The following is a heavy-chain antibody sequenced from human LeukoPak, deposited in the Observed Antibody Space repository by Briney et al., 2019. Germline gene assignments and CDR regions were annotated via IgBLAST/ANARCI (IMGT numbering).Heavy chain of an antibody. Sequence: GGSLRLACAASGFTFDDYAMHWVRQAPGKGLEWVSLITWEGANTYYADSVKGRFTISRDNSKNFLFLQMNSLRPEDTALYYCAKDRGGYSYSSYYFDYWGQGTLVSVSS. CDR2: ITWEGANT. J-gene: IGHJ4*02. V-gene: IGHV3-43D*03. D-gene: IGHD5-18*01. CDR3: AKDRGGYSYSSYYFDY. CDR1: GFTFDDYA.